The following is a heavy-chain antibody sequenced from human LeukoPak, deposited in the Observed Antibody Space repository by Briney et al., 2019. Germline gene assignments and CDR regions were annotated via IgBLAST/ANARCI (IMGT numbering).Heavy chain of an antibody. D-gene: IGHD2-15*01. Sequence: SVRVSCKASGGTFRSYAISWVRQAPGQGLEWMGGIIPIFGTANYAQKFQGRVTITADESTSTAYMELSSLRSEDTAVYYCARSPDIVVVVAAPGAFDIWGQGTMVTVSS. CDR2: IIPIFGTA. J-gene: IGHJ3*02. CDR1: GGTFRSYA. V-gene: IGHV1-69*13. CDR3: ARSPDIVVVVAAPGAFDI.